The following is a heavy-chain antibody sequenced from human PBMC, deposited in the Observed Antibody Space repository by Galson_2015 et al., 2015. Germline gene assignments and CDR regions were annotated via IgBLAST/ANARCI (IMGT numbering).Heavy chain of an antibody. D-gene: IGHD1-26*01. J-gene: IGHJ3*02. CDR1: GFTFSSYG. CDR3: ARDFSPRELLRTAFDI. V-gene: IGHV3-33*01. Sequence: SLRLSCAASGFTFSSYGMHWVRQAPGKGLEWVAVIWYDGSNKYYADSVKGRFTISRDNAKNSLYLQMNSLRDEDTAVYYCARDFSPRELLRTAFDIWGQGTMVTVSS. CDR2: IWYDGSNK.